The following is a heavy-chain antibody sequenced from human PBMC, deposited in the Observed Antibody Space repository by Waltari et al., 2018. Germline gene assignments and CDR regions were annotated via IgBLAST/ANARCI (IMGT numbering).Heavy chain of an antibody. CDR3: ASTVYYDSSGWTYYFDY. CDR2: IYYCGST. Sequence: QLQLQESGPGLVKPSETLSLTCTVSGGSISSSSYYWGWIRQPPGKGLEWIGRIYYCGSTTYNPSLKSRVTISVDTSKNQFSLKLSSVTAADTAVYYCASTVYYDSSGWTYYFDYWGQGTLVTVSS. D-gene: IGHD3-22*01. CDR1: GGSISSSSYY. V-gene: IGHV4-39*01. J-gene: IGHJ4*02.